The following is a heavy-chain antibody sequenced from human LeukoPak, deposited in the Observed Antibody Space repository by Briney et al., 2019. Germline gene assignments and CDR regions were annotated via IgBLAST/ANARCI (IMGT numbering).Heavy chain of an antibody. J-gene: IGHJ4*02. Sequence: PGGSPRLSCAASGFTFDDYAMHWVRQAPGKGLEWVSGISWNSGSIGYADSVKGRFAISRDNAKNSLYLQMNSLRAEDTALYYCAKDIGSGGSWGQGTLVTVSS. CDR1: GFTFDDYA. V-gene: IGHV3-9*01. D-gene: IGHD2-15*01. CDR2: ISWNSGSI. CDR3: AKDIGSGGS.